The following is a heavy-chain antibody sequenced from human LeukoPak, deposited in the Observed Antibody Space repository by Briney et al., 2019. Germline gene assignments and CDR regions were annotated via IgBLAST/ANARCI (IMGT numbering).Heavy chain of an antibody. D-gene: IGHD2-2*03. CDR3: ARAMDSKGYFDY. CDR1: GYSISSGYY. Sequence: SETLSLTCTVSGYSISSGYYRGWIRQPPGKGLEWIGSIYHSGSTYYNPSLKSRVTISVDTSKNQFSLKLSSVTAADTAVYYCARAMDSKGYFDYWGQGTLVTVSS. J-gene: IGHJ4*02. V-gene: IGHV4-38-2*02. CDR2: IYHSGST.